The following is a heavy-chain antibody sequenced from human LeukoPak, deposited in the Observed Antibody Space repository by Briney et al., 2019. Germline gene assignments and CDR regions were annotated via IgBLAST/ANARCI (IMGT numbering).Heavy chain of an antibody. J-gene: IGHJ6*03. Sequence: SETLSLTCTVSGGSISSSSYYWTWIRQPAGKGLEWIGRIYASGSTNYNPSLKSRLTISVDTSKNQFSLNLSSVTAADTAVYYCARSYSSSSVVSYYYYYMDVWGKGTTVTVSS. CDR2: IYASGST. V-gene: IGHV4-61*02. D-gene: IGHD6-13*01. CDR1: GGSISSSSYY. CDR3: ARSYSSSSVVSYYYYYMDV.